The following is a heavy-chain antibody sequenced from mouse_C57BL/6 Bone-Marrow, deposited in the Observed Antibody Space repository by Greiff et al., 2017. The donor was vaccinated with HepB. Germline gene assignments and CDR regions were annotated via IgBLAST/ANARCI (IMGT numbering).Heavy chain of an antibody. Sequence: DVMLVESGGGLVQPGGSLKLSCAASGFTFSDYYMYWVRQTPEKRLEWVAYISNGGGSTYYPDTVKGRFTISRDNAKNTLYLQMSRLKSEDTAMYYCARREGYDGYFYFDYWGQGTTLTVSS. CDR1: GFTFSDYY. D-gene: IGHD2-3*01. V-gene: IGHV5-12*01. CDR2: ISNGGGST. CDR3: ARREGYDGYFYFDY. J-gene: IGHJ2*01.